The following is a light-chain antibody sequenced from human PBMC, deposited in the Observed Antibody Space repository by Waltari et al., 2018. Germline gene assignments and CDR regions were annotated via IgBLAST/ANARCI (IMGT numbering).Light chain of an antibody. V-gene: IGLV2-23*01. CDR3: CSYAGSSTL. J-gene: IGLJ3*02. CDR2: EGS. CDR1: SSDVGSYNL. Sequence: QSALTQPASVSGSPGQSITIPCTGTSSDVGSYNLVSWYQQHPGKAPKLMIYEGSKRPSGVSHRFSGSKSGNTASLTISGLQAEDEADYYCCSYAGSSTLFGGGTKLTVL.